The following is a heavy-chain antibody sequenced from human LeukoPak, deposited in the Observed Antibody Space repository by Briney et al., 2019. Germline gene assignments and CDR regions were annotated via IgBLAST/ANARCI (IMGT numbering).Heavy chain of an antibody. Sequence: ASVKVSCKASGYTFTSYDINWVRQATGQGLEWMGWMNPNSGNTGYAQKFQGRVTMTRNTSISTAYMELSSLRSEDTAVNYCARGHSWGSLYYFDYWGQGTLVTVSS. CDR1: GYTFTSYD. CDR3: ARGHSWGSLYYFDY. V-gene: IGHV1-8*01. CDR2: MNPNSGNT. J-gene: IGHJ4*02. D-gene: IGHD3-16*01.